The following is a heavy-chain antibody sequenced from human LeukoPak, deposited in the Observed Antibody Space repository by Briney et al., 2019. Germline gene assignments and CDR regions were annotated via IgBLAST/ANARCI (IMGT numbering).Heavy chain of an antibody. CDR3: AKDRSSSSYFDY. CDR1: GFTFSSYA. Sequence: GGSLTLSCAASGFTFSSYAMSWVRQAPGKGLEWVSAISGSGGSTYCADSVKGRFTISRDNSKNTLYLQMNSLRAEDTAVYYCAKDRSSSSYFDYWGQGTLVTVSS. J-gene: IGHJ4*02. D-gene: IGHD6-6*01. CDR2: ISGSGGST. V-gene: IGHV3-23*01.